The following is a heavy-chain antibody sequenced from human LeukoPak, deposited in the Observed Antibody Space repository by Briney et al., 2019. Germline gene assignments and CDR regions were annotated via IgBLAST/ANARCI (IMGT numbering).Heavy chain of an antibody. CDR2: IVVGSGNT. J-gene: IGHJ6*02. CDR3: AADPPGDIVVVPAAMLYGMDV. CDR1: GFTFTSSA. D-gene: IGHD2-2*01. Sequence: SVKVSCKASGFTFTSSAVQWVRQARGQRLEWIGWIVVGSGNTNYAQKFQERVTITRDMSTSTAYMELSSLRSEDTAVYYCAADPPGDIVVVPAAMLYGMDVWGQGTTVTVSS. V-gene: IGHV1-58*01.